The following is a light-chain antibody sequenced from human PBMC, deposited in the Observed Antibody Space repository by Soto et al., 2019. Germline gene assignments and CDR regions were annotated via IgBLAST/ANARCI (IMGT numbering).Light chain of an antibody. Sequence: QSALTQPATVSGSPGQSITISCTGTSSDVGGYNYVSWYQQHPGKAPKLMLYDVSNRPSGVSNRFSGSKSGNSASLTISGLQAEDEADYCCSSYASSSTYVFVAGTKVTVL. CDR1: SSDVGGYNY. V-gene: IGLV2-14*03. J-gene: IGLJ1*01. CDR2: DVS. CDR3: SSYASSSTYV.